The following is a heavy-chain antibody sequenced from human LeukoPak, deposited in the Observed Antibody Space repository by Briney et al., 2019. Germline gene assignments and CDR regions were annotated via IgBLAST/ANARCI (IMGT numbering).Heavy chain of an antibody. Sequence: GASVKVSCKASGYTFTGYYMHWVRQAPGQGLEWMGWINPNSGGTNYAQKFQGRVTMTRDTSTSTVYMELSSLRSEDTAVYYCARVKSYYYDTSDNDAFDIWGQGTMVTVSS. CDR2: INPNSGGT. CDR3: ARVKSYYYDTSDNDAFDI. CDR1: GYTFTGYY. V-gene: IGHV1-2*02. D-gene: IGHD3-22*01. J-gene: IGHJ3*02.